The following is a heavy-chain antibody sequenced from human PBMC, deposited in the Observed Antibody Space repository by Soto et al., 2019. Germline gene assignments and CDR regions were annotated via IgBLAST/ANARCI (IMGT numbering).Heavy chain of an antibody. J-gene: IGHJ6*03. CDR3: AKSVVAVAGTRYYYSEV. Sequence: EVQLVESGGGLVQPGRSLRLSCAASGFTFDDYAMHWVRQAPGKGLEWVSGISWNSGSIGYADSVKGRFTISRDNAKNSMYLQMSSLRAEDTALYYCAKSVVAVAGTRYYYSEVWVKGTTVTVSS. D-gene: IGHD6-19*01. CDR1: GFTFDDYA. V-gene: IGHV3-9*01. CDR2: ISWNSGSI.